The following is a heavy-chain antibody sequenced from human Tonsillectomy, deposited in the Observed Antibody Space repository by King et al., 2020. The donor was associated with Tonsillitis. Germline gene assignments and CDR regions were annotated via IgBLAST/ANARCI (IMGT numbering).Heavy chain of an antibody. CDR3: ARENYDFWSGFNDAFDI. Sequence: HVQLVESGGGLVKPGGSLRLSCAASGFTFSDYYMSWLRQAPGKGLEWVSYISSSGSTIYYADSVKGRFTISRDNAKNSLYLQMNSLRAEDTAVYYCARENYDFWSGFNDAFDIWGQGTMVTVSS. D-gene: IGHD3-3*01. V-gene: IGHV3-11*01. CDR2: ISSSGSTI. CDR1: GFTFSDYY. J-gene: IGHJ3*02.